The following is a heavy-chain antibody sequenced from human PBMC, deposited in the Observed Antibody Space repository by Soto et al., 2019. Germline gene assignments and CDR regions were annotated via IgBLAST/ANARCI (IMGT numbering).Heavy chain of an antibody. CDR1: GGSIYTYS. V-gene: IGHV4-4*07. J-gene: IGHJ4*02. CDR2: IHSSGSA. Sequence: SLTCTVSGGSIYTYSWTWIRQPAGKGLEWIGHIHSSGSANYNPSLKSRVSMSVDTSKNQFSLKLNSVTAADTAVYYCATIVGANDYWGQGTLVTVSS. D-gene: IGHD1-26*01. CDR3: ATIVGANDY.